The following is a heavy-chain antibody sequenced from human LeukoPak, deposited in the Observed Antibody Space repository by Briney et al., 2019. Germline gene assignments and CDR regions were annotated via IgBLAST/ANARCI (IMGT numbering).Heavy chain of an antibody. J-gene: IGHJ2*01. CDR3: ARELVGITISPYFDL. Sequence: GGSLRLSCAASGFTFSSYSMNWVRQAPGKGLEWVSSISSGSSYIYYADSVKGRFTISRDNAKNSLYLQMNSLRAEDTAVYYCARELVGITISPYFDLWGRGTLVTVSS. CDR2: ISSGSSYI. CDR1: GFTFSSYS. V-gene: IGHV3-21*01. D-gene: IGHD3-3*01.